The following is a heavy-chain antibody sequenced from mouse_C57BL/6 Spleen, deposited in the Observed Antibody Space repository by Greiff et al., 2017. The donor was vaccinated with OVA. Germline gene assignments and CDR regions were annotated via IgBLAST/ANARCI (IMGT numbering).Heavy chain of an antibody. D-gene: IGHD2-5*01. CDR2: IYPGDGDT. J-gene: IGHJ1*03. Sequence: VKLVASGPELVKPGASVKISCKASGYAFSSSWMNWVKQRPGKGLEWIGRIYPGDGDTNYNGKFKGKATLTADKSSSTAYMQLSSLTSEDSAVYFCARGGYSNWYFDVWGTGTTVTVSS. CDR1: GYAFSSSW. CDR3: ARGGYSNWYFDV. V-gene: IGHV1-82*01.